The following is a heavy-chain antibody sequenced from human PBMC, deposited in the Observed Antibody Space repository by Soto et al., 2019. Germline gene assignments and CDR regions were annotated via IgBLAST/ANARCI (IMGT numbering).Heavy chain of an antibody. D-gene: IGHD1-26*01. CDR2: ISSSSTFI. Sequence: EEQLVESGGGLVKPGGSLRLSCAGSTFTFSSQTLNWVRQAPGKVLEWVSSISSSSTFIYYADSVKGRFTISRDNAKNSLYLQMNSLRAEDTAVYYCAREGGTYYYYYGMDVWGQGTTVTVSS. CDR3: AREGGTYYYYYGMDV. CDR1: TFTFSSQT. V-gene: IGHV3-21*01. J-gene: IGHJ6*02.